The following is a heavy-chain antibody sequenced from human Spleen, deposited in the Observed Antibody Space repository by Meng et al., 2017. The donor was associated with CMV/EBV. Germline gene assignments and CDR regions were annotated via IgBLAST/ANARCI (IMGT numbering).Heavy chain of an antibody. CDR1: GGSVSSASYY. CDR2: IYYSGST. Sequence: GSLRLSCSVSGGSVSSASYYLTWIRQPPGKGLEWIGHIYYSGSTKYNPSLKSRVTISVDTSKNQFSLKLSSVTAADTAVYYCARGDTAMGQGYYYYGMDVWGQGTTVTVSS. D-gene: IGHD5-18*01. J-gene: IGHJ6*02. CDR3: ARGDTAMGQGYYYYGMDV. V-gene: IGHV4-61*01.